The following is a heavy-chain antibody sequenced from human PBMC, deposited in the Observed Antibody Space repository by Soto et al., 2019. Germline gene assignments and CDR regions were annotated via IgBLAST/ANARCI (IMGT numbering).Heavy chain of an antibody. D-gene: IGHD5-12*01. CDR2: ISYDGSNK. CDR1: GFTFSSYG. V-gene: IGHV3-30*03. Sequence: PGGSLRLSCAASGFTFSSYGMHWVRQAPGKGLEWVAVISYDGSNKYYADSVKGRFTISRDNSKNTLYLQMNSLRAEDTAVYYCAISGRWLQFYYGMDVWGQGTTVTVSS. CDR3: AISGRWLQFYYGMDV. J-gene: IGHJ6*02.